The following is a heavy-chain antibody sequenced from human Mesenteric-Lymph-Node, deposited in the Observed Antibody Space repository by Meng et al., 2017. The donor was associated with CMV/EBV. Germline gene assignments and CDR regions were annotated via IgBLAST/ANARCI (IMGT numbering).Heavy chain of an antibody. D-gene: IGHD3-22*01. CDR3: ASDVYSQPLVAAGSGYFDY. V-gene: IGHV1-69*13. CDR1: RGTFKSYA. Sequence: SVKVSCKASRGTFKSYAYNWVRQAPGQGLEWMGGIIPIFGTVNYAQKFQGVLTITADESTTTIYMELSSLRSEDTAVYYCASDVYSQPLVAAGSGYFDYWGQGTLVTVSS. CDR2: IIPIFGTV. J-gene: IGHJ4*02.